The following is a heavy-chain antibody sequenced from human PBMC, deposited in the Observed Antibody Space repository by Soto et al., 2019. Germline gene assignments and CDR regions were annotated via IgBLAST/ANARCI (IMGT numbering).Heavy chain of an antibody. CDR2: IDGDNGDT. J-gene: IGHJ5*02. CDR1: GYSFTSYA. D-gene: IGHD2-21*02. V-gene: IGHV1-3*01. CDR3: ARGARKEESGGFYRWFDP. Sequence: QVQLVQSGAEVKKPGASVKVSCKASGYSFTSYAMQWVRLAPGQRLEWMGWIDGDNGDTKYSGNLQGRIAITRDTSANTAYMELTSLRSEDTAIYFCARGARKEESGGFYRWFDPWGQGTPVTVSS.